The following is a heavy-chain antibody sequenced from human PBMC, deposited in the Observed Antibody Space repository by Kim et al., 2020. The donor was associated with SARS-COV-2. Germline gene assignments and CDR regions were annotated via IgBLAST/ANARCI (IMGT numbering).Heavy chain of an antibody. J-gene: IGHJ4*02. CDR2: IYYSGST. CDR3: ARGGPAVAGTNY. Sequence: SETLSLTCTVSGGSISSGGYYWSWIRQHPGKGLEWIGYIYYSGSTYYNPSLKSRVTISVDTSKNQFSLKLSSVTAADTAVYYCARGGPAVAGTNYWGQGTLVTVSS. D-gene: IGHD6-19*01. CDR1: GGSISSGGYY. V-gene: IGHV4-31*03.